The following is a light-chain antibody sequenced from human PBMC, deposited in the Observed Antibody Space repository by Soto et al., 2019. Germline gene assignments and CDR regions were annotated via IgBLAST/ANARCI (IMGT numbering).Light chain of an antibody. CDR1: QSVSSSY. J-gene: IGKJ1*01. V-gene: IGKV3-20*01. Sequence: EIVLTQSPGSLSLSPGERATLSCRASQSVSSSYLAWYQQKPGQAPRLLIYGASSRATGIPDRFSGSGSGTDFTLPISRLEPEDFAVYYCQQYCSSPPETFGQGTKVNIK. CDR3: QQYCSSPPET. CDR2: GAS.